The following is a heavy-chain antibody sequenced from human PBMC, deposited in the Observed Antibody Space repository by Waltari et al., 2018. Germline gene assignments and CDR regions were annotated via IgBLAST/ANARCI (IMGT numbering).Heavy chain of an antibody. V-gene: IGHV1-3*01. CDR1: GYTFTSYA. CDR2: INAGNGNT. CDR3: ARGGTPREYYYGMDV. J-gene: IGHJ6*02. D-gene: IGHD3-16*01. Sequence: QVQLVQSGAEVKKPGASVKVSCKASGYTFTSYAMHWVRQAPGQRLEWMGWINAGNGNTKYSQKFQGRVTITRDTSASTAYMELSSLRSEDTAVYYCARGGTPREYYYGMDVWGQGTTVTVSS.